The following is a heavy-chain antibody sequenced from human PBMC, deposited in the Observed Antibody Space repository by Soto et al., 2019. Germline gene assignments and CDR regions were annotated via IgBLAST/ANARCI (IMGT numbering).Heavy chain of an antibody. CDR1: GGSISSGGYY. CDR2: IYYSGST. Sequence: QVQLQESGPGLVKPSQTLSLTCTVSGGSISSGGYYWSWIRQHPGKGLEWIGYIYYSGSTYYNPSLKSRVTISVDTSKNQFSLKLSSVTAADTAVYYCALYGGWTYYYDSSGSGLYAFDIWGQGTMVTVSS. V-gene: IGHV4-31*03. CDR3: ALYGGWTYYYDSSGSGLYAFDI. J-gene: IGHJ3*02. D-gene: IGHD3-22*01.